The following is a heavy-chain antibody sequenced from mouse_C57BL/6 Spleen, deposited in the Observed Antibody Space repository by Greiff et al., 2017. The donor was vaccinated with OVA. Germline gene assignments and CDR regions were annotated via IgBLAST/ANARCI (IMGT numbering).Heavy chain of an antibody. J-gene: IGHJ4*01. Sequence: EVQLQQSGPELVKPGASVKISCKASGYSFTDSNMNWVKQSTGQSLEWIGVINPNYGTTSYNQKFKGKATLTVDPSSSTAYMQLNSLTSEDSAVYYCARARIYYYGSSYGGGEMDYWGQGTSVTVSS. D-gene: IGHD1-1*01. CDR3: ARARIYYYGSSYGGGEMDY. CDR1: GYSFTDSN. V-gene: IGHV1-39*01. CDR2: INPNYGTT.